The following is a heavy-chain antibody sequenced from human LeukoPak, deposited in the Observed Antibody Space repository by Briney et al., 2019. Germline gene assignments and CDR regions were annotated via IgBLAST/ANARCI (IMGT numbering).Heavy chain of an antibody. CDR1: GYTFTCYY. D-gene: IGHD1-26*01. V-gene: IGHV1-2*02. J-gene: IGHJ3*02. CDR2: INPNSGGT. Sequence: GASVKVSCKASGYTFTCYYMHWVRQAPGQGLEWMGCINPNSGGTTYAQKFQGRVTMTRDTSISTAYMELRRLRSDDTAVYYCAREDRGELVYAFDIWGQGTMVTVSS. CDR3: AREDRGELVYAFDI.